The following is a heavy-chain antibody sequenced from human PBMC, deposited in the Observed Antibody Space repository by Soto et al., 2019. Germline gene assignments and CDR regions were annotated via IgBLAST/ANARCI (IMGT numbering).Heavy chain of an antibody. V-gene: IGHV1-69*01. Sequence: QVQLVQSGAEVKKPGSSVKVSCKASGGTFSSYAISWVRQAPGQGLEWMGGIIPIFGTANYAQKIQGRVTITADESTSTAYMELSSLRSEETAVYYCARGRVWIQLSGPSYYFDYWGQGTLVTVSS. J-gene: IGHJ4*02. CDR2: IIPIFGTA. CDR3: ARGRVWIQLSGPSYYFDY. CDR1: GGTFSSYA. D-gene: IGHD5-18*01.